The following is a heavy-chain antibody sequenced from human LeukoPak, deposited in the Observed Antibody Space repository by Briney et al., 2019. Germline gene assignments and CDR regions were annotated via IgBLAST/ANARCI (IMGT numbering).Heavy chain of an antibody. CDR2: IFHSGTS. CDR3: ARGFPFDF. V-gene: IGHV3-53*01. J-gene: IGHJ4*02. Sequence: GGSLRLSCAAAGFAVSRNYMSWVRQAPGKGLEWVSVIFHSGTSHYADSVKGRFTISRDNSNNTLCLQMNSLRVEDTAVYYCARGFPFDFWGQGTLVTVSS. CDR1: GFAVSRNY.